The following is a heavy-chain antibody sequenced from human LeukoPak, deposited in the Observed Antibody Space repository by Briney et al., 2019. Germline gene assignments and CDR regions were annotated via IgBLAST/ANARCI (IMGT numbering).Heavy chain of an antibody. V-gene: IGHV4-59*08. CDR3: ATGRSIRYFDY. J-gene: IGHJ4*02. D-gene: IGHD3-9*01. CDR1: GVSIFSCY. Sequence: SETLSLTCTVSGVSIFSCYWNWIRQSPGQGLEWIGYTHYSGTINYNPSLKSRVSISIDTSKSQFSLKLTSATAADTAIYYCATGRSIRYFDYWGQGTLLSVSS. CDR2: THYSGTI.